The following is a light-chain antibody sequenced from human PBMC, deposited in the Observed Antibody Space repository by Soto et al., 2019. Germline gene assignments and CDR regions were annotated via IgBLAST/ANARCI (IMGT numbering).Light chain of an antibody. Sequence: EVVLTQSPATLSLSPGERATLSCRASENVRTFVDWYQQKPGQAPRLLIYGASNRATGIPARFSGSGSGTDFTLTISNLEPEXFXVYXXXQXXXWPPWTFGQGTRVEIQ. CDR1: ENVRTF. CDR3: XQXXXWPPWT. V-gene: IGKV3-11*01. CDR2: GAS. J-gene: IGKJ1*01.